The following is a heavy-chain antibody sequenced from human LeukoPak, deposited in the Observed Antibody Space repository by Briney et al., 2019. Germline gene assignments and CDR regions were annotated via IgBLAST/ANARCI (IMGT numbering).Heavy chain of an antibody. D-gene: IGHD2-15*01. CDR1: GYTFTGYY. Sequence: GASVKVSCKAAGYTFTGYYMFWVRQAPGQGLEWMGRINPNSGGTNYAQKFQGRVTMTRDTSISTAYMELSRLRSDDTAVCYCARGYCSGGSCYSVENWFDPWGQGTLVTASS. J-gene: IGHJ5*02. V-gene: IGHV1-2*06. CDR2: INPNSGGT. CDR3: ARGYCSGGSCYSVENWFDP.